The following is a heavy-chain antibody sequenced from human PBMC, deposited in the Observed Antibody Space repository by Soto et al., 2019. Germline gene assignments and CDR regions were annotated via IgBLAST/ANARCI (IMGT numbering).Heavy chain of an antibody. CDR3: TTRQTIRGVVVNANYSSYGTDV. J-gene: IGHJ6*02. Sequence: PGGSLRLSCAASGFTFSNAWMSWVRQAPGKGLEWVGRIKSKTDGGTTDYAAPVKGRFTISRDDSKNTLYLQMNSLKTEDTAVYYCTTRQTIRGVVVNANYSSYGTDVWGAGTTLTL. CDR1: GFTFSNAW. D-gene: IGHD2-21*01. V-gene: IGHV3-15*01. CDR2: IKSKTDGGTT.